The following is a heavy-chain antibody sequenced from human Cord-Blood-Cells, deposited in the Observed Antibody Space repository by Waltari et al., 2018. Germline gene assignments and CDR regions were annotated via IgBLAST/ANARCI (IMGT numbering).Heavy chain of an antibody. V-gene: IGHV4-39*01. Sequence: QLQLQESGPGLVKPSETLSLTCTVSGGSISSSSYYWGGSRQPPGKGLEWIGSIYYRGSTYYNPSLKSRVTISVDTSKNQFSLKLSSVTAADTAVYYCARQVATIRDAFDIWGQGTMVTVSS. CDR2: IYYRGST. CDR1: GGSISSSSYY. CDR3: ARQVATIRDAFDI. J-gene: IGHJ3*02. D-gene: IGHD5-12*01.